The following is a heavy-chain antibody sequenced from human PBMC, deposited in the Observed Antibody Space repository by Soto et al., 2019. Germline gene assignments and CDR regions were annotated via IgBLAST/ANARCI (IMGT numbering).Heavy chain of an antibody. CDR2: ISGSGGST. CDR1: GFTFSDYG. CDR3: AKDSRGYGYYYYYGMDV. Sequence: PGGSLRVSWAASGFTFSDYGVSWVRQAPRKGLEWVSAISGSGGSTYYADSVKGRFTISRDNSKNTLYLQMNSLRAEDTAVYYCAKDSRGYGYYYYYGMDVWGQGTTVTVSS. J-gene: IGHJ6*02. D-gene: IGHD5-12*01. V-gene: IGHV3-23*01.